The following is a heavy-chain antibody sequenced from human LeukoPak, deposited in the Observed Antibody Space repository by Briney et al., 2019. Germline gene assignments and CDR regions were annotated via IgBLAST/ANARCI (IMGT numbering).Heavy chain of an antibody. CDR3: AKFYYDSSGYYYGAFDI. CDR2: IIPILGIA. J-gene: IGHJ3*02. D-gene: IGHD3-22*01. CDR1: GGTFSSYA. V-gene: IGHV1-69*04. Sequence: GASVKVSFKASGGTFSSYAISWVRQAPGQGLEWMGRIIPILGIANYAQKFQGRVTITADKSTSTAYMKLSSLRSEGTAVYYCAKFYYDSSGYYYGAFDIWGQGTMVTVSS.